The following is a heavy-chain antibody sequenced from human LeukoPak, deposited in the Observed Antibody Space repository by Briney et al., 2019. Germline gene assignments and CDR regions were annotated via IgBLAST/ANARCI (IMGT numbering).Heavy chain of an antibody. Sequence: GGSLRLSCAASGFTFSSYSMNWVRQAPGKGLEWVSYISSSSSTIYYADSVKGRFTISRDNAKNSLYLQMNSLRAEDTAVYYCARGSDYGDYERHDYWGQGTLVTVSS. CDR1: GFTFSSYS. J-gene: IGHJ4*02. V-gene: IGHV3-48*01. D-gene: IGHD4-17*01. CDR2: ISSSSSTI. CDR3: ARGSDYGDYERHDY.